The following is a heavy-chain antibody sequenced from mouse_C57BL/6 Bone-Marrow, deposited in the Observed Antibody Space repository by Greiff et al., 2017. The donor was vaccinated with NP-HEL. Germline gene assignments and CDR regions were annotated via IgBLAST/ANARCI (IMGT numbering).Heavy chain of an antibody. J-gene: IGHJ1*03. Sequence: VQLQQSGTVLARPGASVKMSCKPSGYTFTSYWMHWVKQRPGQGLEWIGAIYPGNSDTSYNQKFKGKAKLTAVTSASTAYMELSSLTNEDSAVYYCTTTVVNWYFDVWGTGTTVTVSS. CDR2: IYPGNSDT. V-gene: IGHV1-5*01. CDR3: TTTVVNWYFDV. D-gene: IGHD1-1*01. CDR1: GYTFTSYW.